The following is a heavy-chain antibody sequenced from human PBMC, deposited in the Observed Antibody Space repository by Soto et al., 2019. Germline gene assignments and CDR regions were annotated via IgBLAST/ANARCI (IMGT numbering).Heavy chain of an antibody. D-gene: IGHD6-6*01. J-gene: IGHJ6*02. Sequence: QVQLVQSGAEVKKPGASVKVSRKASGYSFITYGISWVRQAPGQGLEWMGWISTYNGNTNYAQKLQGRITMTTDTSTTTGYMELRSLRSDDTAVYYCARDRPTSSIRARDYYYAMDVWGQGTTVTVSS. CDR3: ARDRPTSSIRARDYYYAMDV. V-gene: IGHV1-18*01. CDR1: GYSFITYG. CDR2: ISTYNGNT.